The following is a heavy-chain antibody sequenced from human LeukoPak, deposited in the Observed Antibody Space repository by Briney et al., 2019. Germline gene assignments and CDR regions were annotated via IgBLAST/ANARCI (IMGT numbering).Heavy chain of an antibody. Sequence: GGSLRLSCAASEFTFSDFYMRWIRQAPGKGLEWISYISTTGNTIYYADSVKGRFTISRDNAKNSLYLQMNSLRDEDTAVYYCARAELRRYNWFDPWGQGTLVTVSS. CDR1: EFTFSDFY. D-gene: IGHD1-7*01. CDR3: ARAELRRYNWFDP. CDR2: ISTTGNTI. V-gene: IGHV3-11*04. J-gene: IGHJ5*02.